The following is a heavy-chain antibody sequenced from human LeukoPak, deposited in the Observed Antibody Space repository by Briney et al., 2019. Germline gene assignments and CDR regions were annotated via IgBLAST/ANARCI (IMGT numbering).Heavy chain of an antibody. J-gene: IGHJ4*02. V-gene: IGHV4-59*08. D-gene: IGHD2-15*01. CDR2: IYHSGST. CDR1: GGSISSYY. Sequence: PSETLSLTCTVSGGSISSYYWSWIRQPPGKGLEWIGYIYHSGSTYYNPSLKSRVTISVDRSKNQFSLKLSSVTAADTAVYYCARHTHCSGGSCYRGSDFDYWGQGTLVTVSS. CDR3: ARHTHCSGGSCYRGSDFDY.